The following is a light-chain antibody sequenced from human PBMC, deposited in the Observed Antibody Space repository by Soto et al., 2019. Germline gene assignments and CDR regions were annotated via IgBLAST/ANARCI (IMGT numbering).Light chain of an antibody. J-gene: IGKJ1*01. V-gene: IGKV3-15*01. CDR1: RSIRTY. CDR3: KQYNSYRT. Sequence: EVVMTQSPATLSLSPGEIPTLCCRASRSIRTYLAWYQQKPGQAPRVLIYEALNRATGIQARFSGSGSGTEFTLTIRSLQPDDFATYYCKQYNSYRTCGQGTKVDIK. CDR2: EAL.